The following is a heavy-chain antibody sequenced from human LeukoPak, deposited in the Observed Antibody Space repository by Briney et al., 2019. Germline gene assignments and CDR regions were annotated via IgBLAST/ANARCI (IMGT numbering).Heavy chain of an antibody. D-gene: IGHD3-3*01. CDR1: GGSFSGYY. Sequence: SETLSLTCAVFGGSFSGYYWNWIRQPPGKGLEWIGQINPSRNTNYNPSLKSRVTISVDTSKKQFSLKLSSVTAGDTAVYYCARRYDFWSGYPPPLDYWGQGTLVTVSS. V-gene: IGHV4-34*01. CDR3: ARRYDFWSGYPPPLDY. CDR2: INPSRNT. J-gene: IGHJ4*02.